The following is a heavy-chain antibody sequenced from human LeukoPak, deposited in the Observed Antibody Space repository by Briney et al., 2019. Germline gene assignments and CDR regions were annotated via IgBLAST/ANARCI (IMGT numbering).Heavy chain of an antibody. CDR2: IYYSGST. Sequence: SETLSLTCTVSGYSISTGYYWDWIRQPPGKGLEWIGYIYYSGSTNYNPSLKSRVTISVDTSKNQFSLKLSSVTAADTAVYYCARVTRDNMDVWGKGTTVTISS. CDR1: GYSISTGYY. V-gene: IGHV4-61*01. J-gene: IGHJ6*03. CDR3: ARVTRDNMDV.